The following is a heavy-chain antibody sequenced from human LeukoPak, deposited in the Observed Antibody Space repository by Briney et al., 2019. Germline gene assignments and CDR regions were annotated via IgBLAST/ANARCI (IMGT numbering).Heavy chain of an antibody. CDR1: GFTVSSNY. V-gene: IGHV3-53*01. CDR3: AREPPAVAWHPLDY. J-gene: IGHJ4*02. CDR2: IYSGGST. D-gene: IGHD6-19*01. Sequence: GGSLRLSCAASGFTVSSNYMSWVRQAPGKGLEWVSVIYSGGSTYYADSVKGRFTISRDNSKNTLYLQMNSLRAEDTAVYYCAREPPAVAWHPLDYWGQGTLVTVSS.